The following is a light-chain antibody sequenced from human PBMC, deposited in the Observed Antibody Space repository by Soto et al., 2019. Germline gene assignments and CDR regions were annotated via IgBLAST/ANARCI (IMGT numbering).Light chain of an antibody. CDR3: SSWDGSLSGYV. CDR2: NNN. CDR1: SSNIGSNY. Sequence: QSVLTQPPSASGTPGQGVTISCSGSSSNIGSNYVYWYQQLPGTAPKLLIYNNNQRPSGVPDRFSASKSGTSASLAIRGLRSDDAADYYCSSWDGSLSGYVFGAGTKVTVL. V-gene: IGLV1-47*02. J-gene: IGLJ1*01.